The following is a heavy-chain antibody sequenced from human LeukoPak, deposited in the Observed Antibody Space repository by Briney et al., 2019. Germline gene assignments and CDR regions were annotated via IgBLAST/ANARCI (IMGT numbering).Heavy chain of an antibody. CDR2: FYQSGGT. D-gene: IGHD1-26*01. CDR3: ARNGSYPFDH. CDR1: GDSISSTYY. V-gene: IGHV4-38-2*01. J-gene: IGHJ4*02. Sequence: SDTLSLTCAVSGDSISSTYYWGWIRPSPGKGLEGIGSFYQSGGTHYNPSLKSRVTMSVDTSKNQFSLKLSSVTAADTAVYYCARNGSYPFDHWGQGTLVTVSS.